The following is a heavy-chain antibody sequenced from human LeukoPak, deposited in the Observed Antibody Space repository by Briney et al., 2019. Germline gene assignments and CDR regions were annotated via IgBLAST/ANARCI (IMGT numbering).Heavy chain of an antibody. CDR1: GFTLMNAW. CDR2: ISDSSSST. D-gene: IGHD3-10*01. V-gene: IGHV3-21*01. Sequence: GGSLRLSCAASGFTLMNAWMTWVRQAPGKGLEWVSSISDSSSSTYYADSVKGRFTISRDNAKNSLYLQMNSLRAEDTAVYYCARRYYGSGSPIYFDYWGQGTLVTVSS. CDR3: ARRYYGSGSPIYFDY. J-gene: IGHJ4*02.